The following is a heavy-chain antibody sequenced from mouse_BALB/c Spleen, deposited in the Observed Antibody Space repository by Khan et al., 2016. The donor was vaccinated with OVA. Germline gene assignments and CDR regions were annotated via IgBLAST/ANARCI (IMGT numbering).Heavy chain of an antibody. V-gene: IGHV6-6*02. Sequence: EVKLEESGGGLVQPGGSMKLSCVASGFTFSNYWMNWVRQSPEQGLEWVAEIRLKSDDYVTHYAESVKGRFTISIDDSKGSVYRQMNNLRAEDTGIYYCWILLWGQGTTLTVSS. CDR1: GFTFSNYW. J-gene: IGHJ2*01. CDR2: IRLKSDDYVT. CDR3: WILL.